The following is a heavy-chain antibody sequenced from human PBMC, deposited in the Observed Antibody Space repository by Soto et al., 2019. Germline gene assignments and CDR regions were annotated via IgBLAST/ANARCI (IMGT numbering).Heavy chain of an antibody. Sequence: PSETHSLTSTVSGGSIISSSYYWGWIRQPPGKGLEWIGSIYYSGSTYYNPSLKSRVTISVDTSKNQFSLKLSSVTAADTAVYYCARRGSGSYSDYWGQGTLVTVSS. CDR1: GGSIISSSYY. J-gene: IGHJ4*02. V-gene: IGHV4-39*01. CDR2: IYYSGST. D-gene: IGHD3-10*01. CDR3: ARRGSGSYSDY.